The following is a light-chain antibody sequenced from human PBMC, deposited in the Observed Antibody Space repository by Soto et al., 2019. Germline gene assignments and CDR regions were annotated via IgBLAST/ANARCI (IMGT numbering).Light chain of an antibody. Sequence: QLVLTQPPSVSGAPGQRVTISCTGSSSNIGAGYDVHWYQQLPGTAPKLLIFGNNNWPSGVPDRFSGSKSGTSASLAITGLQAEDEADYYCQSYDSSLSGSVFGGGTKLTVL. CDR1: SSNIGAGYD. V-gene: IGLV1-40*01. J-gene: IGLJ2*01. CDR2: GNN. CDR3: QSYDSSLSGSV.